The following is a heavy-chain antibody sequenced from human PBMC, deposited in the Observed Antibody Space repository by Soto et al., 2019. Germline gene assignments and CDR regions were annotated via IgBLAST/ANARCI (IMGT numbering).Heavy chain of an antibody. CDR1: GGSISSYY. Sequence: QVQLQESGPGLVKPSETLSLTCTVSGGSISSYYWSWIRQPAGKGLEWIGRIYTSGSTNYNPSLKSRVTMSVDTSKNPFSLKLSSVAAADAAVYYCARVRYCSSTSCYWFDPWGQGTLVTVSS. CDR3: ARVRYCSSTSCYWFDP. D-gene: IGHD2-2*01. V-gene: IGHV4-4*07. CDR2: IYTSGST. J-gene: IGHJ5*02.